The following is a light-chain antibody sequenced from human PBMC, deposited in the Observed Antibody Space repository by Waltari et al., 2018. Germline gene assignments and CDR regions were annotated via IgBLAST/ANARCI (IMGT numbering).Light chain of an antibody. CDR2: WAS. CDR3: QQCHRSPWT. CDR1: QSVLDSSNNKNY. V-gene: IGKV4-1*01. J-gene: IGKJ1*01. Sequence: DIVMTQSPDSLAVFPGARAIINGKSSQSVLDSSNNKNYMAWYQQKPGQPPKLLIYWASIRESGVPDRFSGSGSGTDFTLTISSLQAEDVAVYYCQQCHRSPWTFGQGTKVEI.